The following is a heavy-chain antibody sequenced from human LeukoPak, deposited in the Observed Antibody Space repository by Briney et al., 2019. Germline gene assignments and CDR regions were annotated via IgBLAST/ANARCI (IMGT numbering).Heavy chain of an antibody. V-gene: IGHV3-7*01. CDR2: IKQDGSEK. Sequence: GGSLRLSCAASGFTFSSYWMSWVRQAPGKGLEWVANIKQDGSEKYYADSVKGRFTISRDNSKNTLYLQMNSLRAEDTAVYYCARELERQWLVPVPRLDYWGQGTLVTVSS. CDR1: GFTFSSYW. J-gene: IGHJ4*02. CDR3: ARELERQWLVPVPRLDY. D-gene: IGHD6-19*01.